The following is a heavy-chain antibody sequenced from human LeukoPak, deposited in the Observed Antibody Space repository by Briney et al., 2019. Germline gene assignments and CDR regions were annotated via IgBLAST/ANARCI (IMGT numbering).Heavy chain of an antibody. V-gene: IGHV1-46*01. CDR1: GYTFTSYY. Sequence: ASVKVSCKASGYTFTSYYMHWVRQATGQGLEWMGIINPSGGSTSYAQKFQGRVTMTRDTSTSTAYMELRSLRSDDTAVYYCARGGSYWYFDLWGRGTLVTVSS. J-gene: IGHJ2*01. D-gene: IGHD1-26*01. CDR2: INPSGGST. CDR3: ARGGSYWYFDL.